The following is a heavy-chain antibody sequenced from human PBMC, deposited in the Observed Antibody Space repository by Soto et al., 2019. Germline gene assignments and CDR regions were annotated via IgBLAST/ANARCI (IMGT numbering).Heavy chain of an antibody. J-gene: IGHJ5*02. D-gene: IGHD2-15*01. CDR1: GYTFTSYG. V-gene: IGHV1-18*04. CDR2: ISAYNGNT. Sequence: QVQLVQSGAEVKKPGASVKVSCKASGYTFTSYGISWVRQAPGQGLEWMGWISAYNGNTNYAQKLQGRVTMTTDTSTSTAYMELRSLRSDDTAVYYCARDWGGSTYCSGGSCSRYGNWFDPWGQGTLVTVSS. CDR3: ARDWGGSTYCSGGSCSRYGNWFDP.